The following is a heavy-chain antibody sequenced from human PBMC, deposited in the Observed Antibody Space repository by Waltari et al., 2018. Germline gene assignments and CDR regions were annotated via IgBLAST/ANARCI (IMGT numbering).Heavy chain of an antibody. CDR1: GFTFSCYG. J-gene: IGHJ4*02. V-gene: IGHV3-30*18. CDR2: ISYDGSNK. CDR3: AKDKESGDGYNYFDY. Sequence: QVQLVESGGGVVQPGRSLRLSWAASGFTFSCYGMHWVRQAPGKGREWVAVISYDGSNKYYADSVKGRFTISRDNSKNTLYLQMNSLRAEDTAVYYCAKDKESGDGYNYFDYWGQGTLVTVSS. D-gene: IGHD5-12*01.